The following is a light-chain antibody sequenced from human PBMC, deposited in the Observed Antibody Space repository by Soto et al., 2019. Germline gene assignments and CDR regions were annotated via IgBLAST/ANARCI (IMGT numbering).Light chain of an antibody. J-gene: IGKJ1*01. CDR2: GAS. Sequence: EIVMTQSPATLSVSPGERATHSCRASQSVPSNLAWYQQKPGQAPRLLISGASSRAADIPDRFSGSGSGTDFTLTINRLEPEDFAVYYCQQYDSSPRTFGQGTKVDI. CDR3: QQYDSSPRT. V-gene: IGKV3-20*01. CDR1: QSVPSN.